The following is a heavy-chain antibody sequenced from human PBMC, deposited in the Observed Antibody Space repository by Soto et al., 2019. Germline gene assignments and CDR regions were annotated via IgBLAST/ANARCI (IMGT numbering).Heavy chain of an antibody. CDR1: GYTFTSYD. Sequence: ASVKVSCKASGYTFTSYDINWVRQATGQGLEWMGWMNPNSGNTGYAQKYQGRVTMTRNTSISTAYMELSSLRSEDTAVYYCARGINYYASGDDAFDIWGQGTMVTVSS. D-gene: IGHD3-10*01. J-gene: IGHJ3*02. CDR2: MNPNSGNT. CDR3: ARGINYYASGDDAFDI. V-gene: IGHV1-8*01.